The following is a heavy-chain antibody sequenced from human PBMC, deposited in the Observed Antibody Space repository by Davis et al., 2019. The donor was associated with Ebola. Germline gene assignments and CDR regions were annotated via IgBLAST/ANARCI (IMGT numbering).Heavy chain of an antibody. CDR3: ARGGTTVTTPLDY. J-gene: IGHJ4*02. D-gene: IGHD4-11*01. CDR1: GFTFSSSW. CDR2: INNDGSIT. Sequence: GESLKISCAASGFTFSSSWMHWVRQAPGKGLVWVSLINNDGSITTYADSVKGRFTISRDNAKNTLYLQMNSLRAEDTAVYYCARGGTTVTTPLDYWGQGTQVTVSS. V-gene: IGHV3-74*01.